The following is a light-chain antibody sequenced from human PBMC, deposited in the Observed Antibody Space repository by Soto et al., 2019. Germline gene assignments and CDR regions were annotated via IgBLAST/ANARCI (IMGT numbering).Light chain of an antibody. Sequence: EIVMTQSPATLSVSPGERATLSCRASQSVSNNLAWYQQKPGQAPRLLIYGASTRATGIPARFSGSGSGTEFTLTISSLQSEDFAVYYCQQYNNWPREYTFGQGTKLEIK. J-gene: IGKJ2*01. V-gene: IGKV3-15*01. CDR3: QQYNNWPREYT. CDR2: GAS. CDR1: QSVSNN.